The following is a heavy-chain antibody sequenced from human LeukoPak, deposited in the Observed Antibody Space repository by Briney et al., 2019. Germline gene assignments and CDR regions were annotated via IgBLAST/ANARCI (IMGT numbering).Heavy chain of an antibody. CDR2: ISGVGDDI. CDR3: ALRSGEISGPLYR. D-gene: IGHD2-15*01. J-gene: IGHJ4*02. CDR1: GFTFTNYA. Sequence: PGGSLRLSCVASGFTFTNYAMNWVRQAPGMGLEWVSTISGVGDDIYHADSVKGRFTISRDTSKNTLYLQMNSLRVEDAALYYCALRSGEISGPLYRWGQGTLVTVSS. V-gene: IGHV3-23*01.